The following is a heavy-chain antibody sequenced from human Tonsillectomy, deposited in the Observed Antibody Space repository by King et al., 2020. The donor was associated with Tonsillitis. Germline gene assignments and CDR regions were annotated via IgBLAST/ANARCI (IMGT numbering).Heavy chain of an antibody. Sequence: QLVQSGGGLVKPGGSLRLSCAVSGFIFRNAWMSWVRQAPGKGLEWVGRIKSKTDGGTTDYAAPVKGRFTISRDDSKNTLYLQMNSLKTEDTAVYYCTTGSSYAYYYYYGMDVWGQGTTVTVSS. D-gene: IGHD2-2*01. CDR3: TTGSSYAYYYYYGMDV. CDR2: IKSKTDGGTT. V-gene: IGHV3-15*01. CDR1: GFIFRNAW. J-gene: IGHJ6*02.